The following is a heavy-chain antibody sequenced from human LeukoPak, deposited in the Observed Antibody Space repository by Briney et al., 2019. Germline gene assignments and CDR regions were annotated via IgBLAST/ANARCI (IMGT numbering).Heavy chain of an antibody. CDR1: GFTYDDYA. J-gene: IGHJ6*02. D-gene: IGHD5-18*01. CDR3: AKEVRRAYSYGPRYDYYYGMDV. CDR2: ISGGGGST. V-gene: IGHV3-43*02. Sequence: GGSLRLSCAASGFTYDDYAMHWVRQAPGKGLEWVSLISGGGGSTYYADSVKGRFTIARDNSKNSLYLQMNSLRTEDTALYYSAKEVRRAYSYGPRYDYYYGMDVWGQGTTVTVSS.